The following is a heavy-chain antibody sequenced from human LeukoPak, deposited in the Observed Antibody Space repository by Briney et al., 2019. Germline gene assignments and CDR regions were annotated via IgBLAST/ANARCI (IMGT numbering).Heavy chain of an antibody. J-gene: IGHJ4*02. Sequence: PSETLSLTCTVSGGSISSYYWTWIRQPAGKGLEWIGRIYTTGSTNYNPSLNSRVTMSVDTSKNQFSLKLSSVTAADTAVYYCARQIAMAGKAGFDYWGQGTLVTVSS. CDR1: GGSISSYY. V-gene: IGHV4-4*07. D-gene: IGHD6-19*01. CDR2: IYTTGST. CDR3: ARQIAMAGKAGFDY.